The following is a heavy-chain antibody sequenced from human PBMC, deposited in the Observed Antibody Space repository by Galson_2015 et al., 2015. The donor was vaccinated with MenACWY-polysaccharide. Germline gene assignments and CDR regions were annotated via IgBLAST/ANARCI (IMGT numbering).Heavy chain of an antibody. CDR1: GFTFSSYE. D-gene: IGHD3-22*01. J-gene: IGHJ3*02. CDR2: ISSSGNTI. CDR3: ARDTMIVDGDDVSEI. Sequence: SLRLSCAASGFTFSSYEMNWVRQAPGKGLEWVSYISSSGNTITYADSVKGRFTVSRDNAKNSLYLQMNSLRDEDTALYYCARDTMIVDGDDVSEIWGHGTMVTVAS. V-gene: IGHV3-48*03.